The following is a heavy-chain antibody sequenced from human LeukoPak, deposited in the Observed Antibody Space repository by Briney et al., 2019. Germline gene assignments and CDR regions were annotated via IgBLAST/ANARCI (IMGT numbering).Heavy chain of an antibody. CDR1: GFTFSSYS. J-gene: IGHJ6*03. D-gene: IGHD6-13*01. Sequence: GGSLRLSCEASGFTFSSYSMNWVRQAPGKGLEWISYISTSTTTYANSVKGRFTISRGNAKNSLYLQMNSLRAEDTAVYYCARESMGISYYMDVWGKGTTVTISS. V-gene: IGHV3-48*04. CDR2: ISTSTTT. CDR3: ARESMGISYYMDV.